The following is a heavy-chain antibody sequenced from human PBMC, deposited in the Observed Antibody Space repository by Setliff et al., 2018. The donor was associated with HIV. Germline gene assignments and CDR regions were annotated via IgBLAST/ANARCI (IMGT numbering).Heavy chain of an antibody. CDR3: AREGVATPDEEGYYFDQ. D-gene: IGHD6-13*01. CDR1: GYAFSNYG. J-gene: IGHJ4*02. CDR2: ISGYNAKT. V-gene: IGHV1-18*01. Sequence: ASVKVSCKASGYAFSNYGINWVRQAPGLGLEWMGWISGYNAKTDFAQKFRDRVSVTTDSSASTVYMEVMRLTSDDTAVYYCAREGVATPDEEGYYFDQWGQGTLVTGSS.